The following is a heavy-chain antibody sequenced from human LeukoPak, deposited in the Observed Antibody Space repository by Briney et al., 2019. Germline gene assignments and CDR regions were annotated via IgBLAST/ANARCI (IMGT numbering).Heavy chain of an antibody. Sequence: ASVKVSCKVSGYTLTELSMHRVRQAPGKGLEWMGGFDPEDDETIYAQKFQGRVTMTEDTSTDTAYMELSSLRSEDTAVYYCATAQIGSGSYYIKSQFDYWGQGTLVTVSS. V-gene: IGHV1-24*01. CDR2: FDPEDDET. D-gene: IGHD3-10*01. CDR3: ATAQIGSGSYYIKSQFDY. CDR1: GYTLTELS. J-gene: IGHJ4*02.